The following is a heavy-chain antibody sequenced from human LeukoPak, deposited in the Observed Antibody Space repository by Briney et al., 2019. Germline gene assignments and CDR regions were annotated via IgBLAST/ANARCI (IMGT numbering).Heavy chain of an antibody. V-gene: IGHV3-23*01. CDR2: ISGGGGST. J-gene: IGHJ4*02. CDR3: ARDSSHYLGSSDY. CDR1: GFTFSSYA. D-gene: IGHD6-6*01. Sequence: PGGSLRLSCAASGFTFSSYAMSWVRQAPGKGLEWVSAISGGGGSTYYADSVKGRFTISRDNSKNTLYLQMNSLRAEDTAIYYCARDSSHYLGSSDYWGQGTLVTVSS.